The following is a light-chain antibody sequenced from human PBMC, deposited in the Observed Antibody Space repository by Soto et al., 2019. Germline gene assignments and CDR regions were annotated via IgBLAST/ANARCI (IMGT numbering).Light chain of an antibody. CDR1: QSIPSY. Sequence: DIQLTQSTSSLSASVGVSVSITCRASQSIPSYLNWYQHKQGSAPKLLIYAASSLQSGVPARFSGSGSGTDFTLSITSLQPEDVATYYCQQLNTYPVTFGGGTKVDIK. CDR3: QQLNTYPVT. CDR2: AAS. J-gene: IGKJ4*01. V-gene: IGKV1-39*01.